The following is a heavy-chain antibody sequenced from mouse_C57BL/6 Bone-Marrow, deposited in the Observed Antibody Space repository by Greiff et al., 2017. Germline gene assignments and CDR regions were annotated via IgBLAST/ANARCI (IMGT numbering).Heavy chain of an antibody. J-gene: IGHJ3*01. CDR3: ARRTYHRGFAY. D-gene: IGHD2-12*01. V-gene: IGHV1-81*01. CDR2: IYPRSGNT. Sequence: QVQLQQSGAELARPGASVKLSCKASGYTFTSYGISWVKQRTGQGLEWIGEIYPRSGNTYYNEKFKGKATLTADKSSSTAYMELRSLTSEDSAVYFCARRTYHRGFAYWGQGTLVTVSA. CDR1: GYTFTSYG.